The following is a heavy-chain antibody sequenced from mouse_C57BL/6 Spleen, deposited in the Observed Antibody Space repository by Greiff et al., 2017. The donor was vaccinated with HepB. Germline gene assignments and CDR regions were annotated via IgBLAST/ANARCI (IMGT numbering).Heavy chain of an antibody. V-gene: IGHV1-59*01. D-gene: IGHD4-1*01. J-gene: IGHJ4*01. CDR3: ARTGTYAMDY. CDR2: IDPSDSYT. Sequence: VQLQQPGAELVRPGTSVKLSCKASGYTFTSYWMHWVKQRPGQGLEWIGVIDPSDSYTNYNQKFKGKATLTVDTSPSTAYMQLSSLTSEDSAVYYSARTGTYAMDYWGQGTSVTVSS. CDR1: GYTFTSYW.